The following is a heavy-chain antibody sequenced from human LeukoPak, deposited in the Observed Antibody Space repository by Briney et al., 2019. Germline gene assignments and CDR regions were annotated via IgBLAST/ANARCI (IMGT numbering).Heavy chain of an antibody. D-gene: IGHD6-13*01. CDR2: TSTYNGDT. CDR3: ASDHLSIEATGTRY. J-gene: IGHJ4*02. V-gene: IGHV1-18*01. Sequence: GASVKVSCKASGYTFPNYGISWVRQAPGQGLEWMGWTSTYNGDTNYAQKLQGRVTMTTDTSTNTAYMELRSLRSDDTAVYYCASDHLSIEATGTRYWGQGTLVTVSS. CDR1: GYTFPNYG.